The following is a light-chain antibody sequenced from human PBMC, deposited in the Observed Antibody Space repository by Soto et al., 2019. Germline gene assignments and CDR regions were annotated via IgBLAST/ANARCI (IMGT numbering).Light chain of an antibody. CDR3: TSWTTSTTMI. CDR1: SSDIGAYNF. CDR2: DVN. J-gene: IGLJ2*01. Sequence: QSALTQPASVSGSPGQSITISCTGTSSDIGAYNFVSWYQQHPGKAPQLMLYDVNIRPSGVSNRFSGSKSGNTASLTISGPQSDDEADYYCTSWTTSTTMIFGGGTKLTVL. V-gene: IGLV2-14*03.